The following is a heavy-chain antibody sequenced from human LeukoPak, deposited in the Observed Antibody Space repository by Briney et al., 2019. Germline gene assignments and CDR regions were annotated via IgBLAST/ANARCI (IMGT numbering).Heavy chain of an antibody. D-gene: IGHD2-2*01. CDR2: TYYRSTWYN. Sequence: SQTLSLTCAISGDSVSSNSVTWNWVRQSPSRGLEWLGRTYYRSTWYNDYAVSVRGRITVNPDTSKNQFSLHLNSVTPGDTAVYYCARRLTQYDCFDPWGQGILVTVSS. V-gene: IGHV6-1*01. CDR1: GDSVSSNSVT. J-gene: IGHJ5*02. CDR3: ARRLTQYDCFDP.